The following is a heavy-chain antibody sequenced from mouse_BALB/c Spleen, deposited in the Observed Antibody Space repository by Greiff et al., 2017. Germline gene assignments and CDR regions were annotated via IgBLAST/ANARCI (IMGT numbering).Heavy chain of an antibody. V-gene: IGHV5-6*01. J-gene: IGHJ3*01. D-gene: IGHD2-14*01. CDR1: GFTFSSYG. CDR2: ISSGGSYT. Sequence: EVHLVESGGDLVKPGGSLKLSCAASGFTFSSYGMSWVRQTPDKRLEWVATISSGGSYTYYPDSVKGRFTISRDNAKNTLYLQMSSLTSEDTAMYYCERHLDRYGFAYWGQGTLVTVSA. CDR3: ERHLDRYGFAY.